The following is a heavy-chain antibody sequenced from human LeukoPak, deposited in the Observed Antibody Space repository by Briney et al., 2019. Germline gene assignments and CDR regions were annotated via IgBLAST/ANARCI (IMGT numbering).Heavy chain of an antibody. Sequence: AGGALRLSCAASGFTFSSFGIHWVRQAPGKGLEWVALISYDGSNQYYADSVKGRFTISRDNSKNTLYLQMNSLRAEDTAVYYCAKGYYYDSSGYYQHFDHWGQGTLVTVSS. CDR3: AKGYYYDSSGYYQHFDH. V-gene: IGHV3-30*18. J-gene: IGHJ4*02. CDR1: GFTFSSFG. CDR2: ISYDGSNQ. D-gene: IGHD3-22*01.